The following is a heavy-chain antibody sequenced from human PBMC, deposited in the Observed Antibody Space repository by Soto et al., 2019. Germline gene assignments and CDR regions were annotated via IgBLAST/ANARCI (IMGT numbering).Heavy chain of an antibody. V-gene: IGHV1-2*02. D-gene: IGHD3-10*01. CDR1: GYTFTGDY. CDR3: GRGRSGQLVVFY. Sequence: GASVKVSCKASGYTFTGDYIHWGRQAPGQGPEWMGEIGPASGDTRYAQKFQGRVTMTRDTSITTVYMELNNLSPDDTAVYYCGRGRSGQLVVFYWGQGTPVTVSS. CDR2: IGPASGDT. J-gene: IGHJ4*02.